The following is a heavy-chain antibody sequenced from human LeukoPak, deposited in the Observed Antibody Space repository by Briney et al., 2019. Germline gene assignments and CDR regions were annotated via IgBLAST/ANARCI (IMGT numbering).Heavy chain of an antibody. CDR3: ARAARAYSGYEPYYYYYYMDV. D-gene: IGHD5-12*01. CDR2: INPSGGST. Sequence: ASVTVSFTASGYTFTSYYIHWVRQAPGQGLEWMGIINPSGGSTSYAQKFQGRVTMTRDMSTSTVYMELSSLRSEDTAVYYCARAARAYSGYEPYYYYYYMDVWGKGTTVTVSS. V-gene: IGHV1-46*01. J-gene: IGHJ6*03. CDR1: GYTFTSYY.